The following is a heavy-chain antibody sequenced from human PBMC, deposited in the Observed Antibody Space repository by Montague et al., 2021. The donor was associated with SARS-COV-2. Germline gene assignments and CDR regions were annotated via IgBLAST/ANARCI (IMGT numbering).Heavy chain of an antibody. CDR3: ARELADYGMDV. J-gene: IGHJ6*02. CDR2: ISYDGSNK. V-gene: IGHV3-30-3*01. Sequence: SLRLSCAASGFTFSSYAMHWVRQAPGKGLEWVAVISYDGSNKYYADSVKGRFTISRDNSKNTLYLQRNSLRAEDTAVYYCARELADYGMDVWGQGTTVTVSS. CDR1: GFTFSSYA.